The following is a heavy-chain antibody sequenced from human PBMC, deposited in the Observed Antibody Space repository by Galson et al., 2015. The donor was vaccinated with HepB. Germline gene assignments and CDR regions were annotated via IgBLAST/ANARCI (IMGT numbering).Heavy chain of an antibody. CDR2: ISYDGSNK. CDR1: GFTFSSYA. CDR3: ARGHSSSWYGGWYFDL. D-gene: IGHD6-13*01. V-gene: IGHV3-30-3*01. J-gene: IGHJ2*01. Sequence: ALRLSCAASGFTFSSYAMHWVRQAQGKGLVGVAVISYDGSNKYYADSVKGRFTISRDNSKNTLYLQMNSLRAEDTAVYYCARGHSSSWYGGWYFDLWGRGTLVTVSS.